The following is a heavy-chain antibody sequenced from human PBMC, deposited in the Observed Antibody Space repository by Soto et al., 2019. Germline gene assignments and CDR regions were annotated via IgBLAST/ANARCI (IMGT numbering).Heavy chain of an antibody. CDR2: IYNSGRGST. CDR3: ARALWGPAGHINWFDP. Sequence: SETLSLTCSVSGSPMTTYYWHWIRQAPGKGLEWIGFIYNSGRGSTGSNPSLSSRVTFSIDTSKNQFSLKLTSVTAADTAVYYCARALWGPAGHINWFDPWGQGTLVTVSS. D-gene: IGHD2-2*01. V-gene: IGHV4-59*01. J-gene: IGHJ5*02. CDR1: GSPMTTYY.